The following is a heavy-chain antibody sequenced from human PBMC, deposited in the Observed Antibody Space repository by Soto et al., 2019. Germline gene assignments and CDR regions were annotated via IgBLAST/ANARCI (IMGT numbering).Heavy chain of an antibody. CDR3: ATEPRSGDSGNTCFDY. V-gene: IGHV1-24*01. CDR1: GYTLTELS. J-gene: IGHJ4*02. D-gene: IGHD2-15*01. Sequence: ASVKVSCKVSGYTLTELSMHWVRQAPGKGLEWMGSIDPEDGETIYAQKYKGRVTMTEDTSTDTAFMELSSLISEDTAVYYCATEPRSGDSGNTCFDYLGQGAVVTVSS. CDR2: IDPEDGET.